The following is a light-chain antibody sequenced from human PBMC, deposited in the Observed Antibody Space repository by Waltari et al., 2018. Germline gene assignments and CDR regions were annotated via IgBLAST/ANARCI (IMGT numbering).Light chain of an antibody. V-gene: IGLV2-18*02. CDR1: TSDIGTYNA. CDR3: SSYRSGSTVL. Sequence: QSALTQPPSVSRSLGQSVTISCTGTTSDIGTYNAVTWYRQDSGTAPRLLIYDVNERPSGVSDRFSGSKSGNMVFLTISGLQAEDESDYYCSSYRSGSTVLFGGGTRLTVL. CDR2: DVN. J-gene: IGLJ2*01.